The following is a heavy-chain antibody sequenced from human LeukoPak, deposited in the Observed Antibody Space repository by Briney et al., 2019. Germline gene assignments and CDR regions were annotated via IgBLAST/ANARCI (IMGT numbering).Heavy chain of an antibody. CDR1: GFNFGGYS. Sequence: GGSLRLSCTVSGFNFGGYSMKWVRQAPGKGLECLSSISDRGTYIYYGGSLRLPFTISRDNSKISVYLHMASLRAEDTAVYYCARSVASSATDYWGQGTLVIVSS. V-gene: IGHV3-21*06. CDR2: ISDRGTYI. J-gene: IGHJ4*02. D-gene: IGHD5/OR15-5a*01. CDR3: ARSVASSATDY.